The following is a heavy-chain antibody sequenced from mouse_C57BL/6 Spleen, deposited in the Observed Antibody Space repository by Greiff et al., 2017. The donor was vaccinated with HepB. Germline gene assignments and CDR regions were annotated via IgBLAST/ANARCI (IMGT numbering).Heavy chain of an antibody. CDR1: GFSLTSYG. J-gene: IGHJ3*01. CDR2: IWSGGST. Sequence: VKLVESGPGLVQPSQSLSITCTVSGFSLTSYGVHWVRQSPGKGLEWLGVIWSGGSTDYNAAFISRLSISKDNSKSQVFFKMNSLQADDTAIYYCASNYDYDAGFAYWGQGTLVTVSA. CDR3: ASNYDYDAGFAY. D-gene: IGHD2-4*01. V-gene: IGHV2-2*01.